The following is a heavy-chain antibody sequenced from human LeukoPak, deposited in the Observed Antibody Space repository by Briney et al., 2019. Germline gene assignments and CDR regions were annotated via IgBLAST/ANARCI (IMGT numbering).Heavy chain of an antibody. CDR2: ISSSSSTI. CDR1: GFTFSSYS. V-gene: IGHV3-48*01. J-gene: IGHJ4*02. D-gene: IGHD3-22*01. Sequence: GGSLRLSCAASGFTFSSYSMNWVRQAPGGGLEWVSSISSSSSTIYYADSVKGRFTISRDNAKNSLYLQMNSLRAEDTAVYYCANYYDSSGYFDYWGQGTLVTVSS. CDR3: ANYYDSSGYFDY.